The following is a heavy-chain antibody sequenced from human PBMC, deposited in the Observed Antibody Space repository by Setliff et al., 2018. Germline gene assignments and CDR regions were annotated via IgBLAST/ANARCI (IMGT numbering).Heavy chain of an antibody. D-gene: IGHD2-15*01. J-gene: IGHJ6*02. CDR2: THTDGITI. CDR1: GFTFRTYE. V-gene: IGHV3-48*03. Sequence: GGSLRLSCEASGFTFRTYEMIWVRQAPGKELERVSKTHTDGITIYSDSVRGRFTISRDSAKNSLHLQMTSLSADDTAVYYCARRLPYFGMDVWGQGTTVTVSS. CDR3: ARRLPYFGMDV.